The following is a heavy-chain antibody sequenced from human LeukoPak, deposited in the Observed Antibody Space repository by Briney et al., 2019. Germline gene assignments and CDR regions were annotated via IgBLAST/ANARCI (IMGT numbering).Heavy chain of an antibody. J-gene: IGHJ4*02. Sequence: PGGSLRLSCAASGFTVSNNYMSWVRQAPGKGLEWVSVIYSGGSAYYADSVKGRFSISRDKSMNTLYLQMNSLRAEDTAVYYCAIRKSGNAIDYWGQGTLVTVSS. CDR2: IYSGGSA. CDR1: GFTVSNNY. V-gene: IGHV3-66*01. CDR3: AIRKSGNAIDY. D-gene: IGHD5-12*01.